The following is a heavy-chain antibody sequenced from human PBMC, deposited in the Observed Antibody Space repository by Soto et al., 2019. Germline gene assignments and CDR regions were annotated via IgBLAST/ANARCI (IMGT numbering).Heavy chain of an antibody. CDR2: IYFNGKT. CDR3: ARQGSY. CDR1: GVSISDTSYY. V-gene: IGHV4-39*01. Sequence: PSETLSLTCNVSGVSISDTSYYWGWIRQPPGKGLGWIGTIYFNGKTFYNPSLKSRLTISVDTSKNQISLRLTSVTAADTAVYYCARQGSYWGQGTLVTVSS. J-gene: IGHJ4*02.